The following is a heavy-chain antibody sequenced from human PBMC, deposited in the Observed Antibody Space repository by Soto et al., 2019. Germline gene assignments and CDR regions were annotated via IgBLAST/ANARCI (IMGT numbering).Heavy chain of an antibody. D-gene: IGHD3-3*01. V-gene: IGHV1-24*01. J-gene: IGHJ4*02. CDR3: ARDPPIFGVVIDFDY. CDR1: GYTLTELS. CDR2: FDPEDGET. Sequence: ASVKVSCKVSGYTLTELSMHWVRQAPGKGLEWMGGFDPEDGETIYAQKFQGRVAMTEDTSTDTAYMELRSLRSEDTAVYYCARDPPIFGVVIDFDYWGQGTLVTVSS.